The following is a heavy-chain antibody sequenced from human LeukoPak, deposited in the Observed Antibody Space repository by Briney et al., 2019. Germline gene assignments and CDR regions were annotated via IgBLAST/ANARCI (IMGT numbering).Heavy chain of an antibody. CDR1: GGTFSSYA. V-gene: IGHV1-69*05. CDR2: VIPIFGTS. J-gene: IGHJ4*02. CDR3: ARASEMATIFDY. D-gene: IGHD5-24*01. Sequence: ASVKVSCKASGGTFSSYAISWVRQAPGQGLEWMGGVIPIFGTSNYEQKFQGRVTITTDESTSTAYMELSNLRSEDTAVYYCARASEMATIFDYWGQGTLVTVSS.